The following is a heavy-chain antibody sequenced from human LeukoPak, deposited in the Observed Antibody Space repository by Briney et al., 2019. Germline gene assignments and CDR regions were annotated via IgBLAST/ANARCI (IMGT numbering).Heavy chain of an antibody. CDR3: AKDRRFEGSGSSSH. CDR2: ISYDGSNK. CDR1: GFTFSSYG. D-gene: IGHD3-10*01. J-gene: IGHJ4*02. Sequence: GGSLRLSCAASGFTFSSYGMHWVRQAPGKGLEWVAVISYDGSNKYYADSVKGRFTISRDNSKNTLYLQMNSLRAEDTAVYYCAKDRRFEGSGSSSHWGQGTLVTVSS. V-gene: IGHV3-30*18.